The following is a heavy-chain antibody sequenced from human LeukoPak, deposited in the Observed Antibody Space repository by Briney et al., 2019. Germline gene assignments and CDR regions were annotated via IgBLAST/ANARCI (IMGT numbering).Heavy chain of an antibody. J-gene: IGHJ4*02. CDR1: GYTFTSYD. Sequence: ASVKVSCKASGYTFTSYDINWVRQATGQGLEWMGWMNPNSGNTGYAQKFQGRVTMTRNTSISTAYMELSSLRSEDTAVYYCATDRPRPNIQYYYDSSGYYLDYWGQGTLVTVSS. V-gene: IGHV1-8*01. CDR2: MNPNSGNT. D-gene: IGHD3-22*01. CDR3: ATDRPRPNIQYYYDSSGYYLDY.